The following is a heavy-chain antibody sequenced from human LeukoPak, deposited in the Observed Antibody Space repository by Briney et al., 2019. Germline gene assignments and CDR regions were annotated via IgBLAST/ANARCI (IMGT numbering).Heavy chain of an antibody. CDR1: GGSISNYY. V-gene: IGHV4-59*01. CDR2: IYYSGST. D-gene: IGHD6-6*01. CDR3: TRAVFDYSNSLFDY. J-gene: IGHJ4*02. Sequence: SETLSLTCTVSGGSISNYYWSWIRQPPGMGLEWIGYIYYSGSTNYNPSLKSRVTISVDTSKNQFSLKLSSVTSADTAVYYCTRAVFDYSNSLFDYWGQGTLVTVSS.